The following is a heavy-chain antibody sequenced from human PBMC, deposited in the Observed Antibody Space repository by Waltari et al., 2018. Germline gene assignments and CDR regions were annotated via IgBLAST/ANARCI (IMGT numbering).Heavy chain of an antibody. CDR2: IIPIFGTA. CDR1: GGTFSSYA. J-gene: IGHJ6*02. Sequence: QVQLVQSGAEVKKPGSSVKVSCKASGGTFSSYAISWVRQAPGQGLEWMGGIIPIFGTANYAQKFQGRVTITTDESTSTAYMELSSRRSEDTAVYYCARDHYGGGYYNYYYGMDVWGQGTTVTVSS. V-gene: IGHV1-69*05. D-gene: IGHD3-16*01. CDR3: ARDHYGGGYYNYYYGMDV.